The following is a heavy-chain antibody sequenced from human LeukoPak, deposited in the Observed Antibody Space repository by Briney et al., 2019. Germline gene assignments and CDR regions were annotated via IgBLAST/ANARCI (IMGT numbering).Heavy chain of an antibody. V-gene: IGHV3-53*01. D-gene: IGHD2-2*01. CDR3: ARDFCSSEPSPFRDDAFDI. J-gene: IGHJ3*02. CDR1: GFIFSSNY. Sequence: GGSLRLSCAASGFIFSSNYMSWVRQAPGKGLEWVSIIYSDGSTYYADSMKGRFTISRDNFKNILYFDMNSLRVEDAAVYYCARDFCSSEPSPFRDDAFDIWGQGTKVTVSS. CDR2: IYSDGST.